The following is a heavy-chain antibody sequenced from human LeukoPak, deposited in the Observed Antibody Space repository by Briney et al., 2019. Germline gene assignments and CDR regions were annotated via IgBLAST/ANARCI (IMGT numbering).Heavy chain of an antibody. V-gene: IGHV3-11*01. Sequence: GGSLRLSCAASGFTFSDYYMSWIRQAPGKGLEWVSYISSSGSTIYYADSVKGRFTISRDNPKNSLYLQMNSLRAEDTAVYCCARPLDRTEAGAFDIWGQGTMVTVSS. CDR2: ISSSGSTI. CDR1: GFTFSDYY. J-gene: IGHJ3*02. D-gene: IGHD1-14*01. CDR3: ARPLDRTEAGAFDI.